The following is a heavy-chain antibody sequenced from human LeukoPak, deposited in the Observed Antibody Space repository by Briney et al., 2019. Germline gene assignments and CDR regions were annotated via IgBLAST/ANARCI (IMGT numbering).Heavy chain of an antibody. V-gene: IGHV1-18*01. Sequence: ASVKVSCTASGYTFTTYGISWVRQAPGQGLEWMGWISPYKGNTNYAQKVQGRVTMTTDTPTSTAYMELRSLTSDDTSVYYCARAPMLYPTGCDSWGQGTLVTVSS. CDR2: ISPYKGNT. D-gene: IGHD2-8*01. CDR3: ARAPMLYPTGCDS. J-gene: IGHJ4*02. CDR1: GYTFTTYG.